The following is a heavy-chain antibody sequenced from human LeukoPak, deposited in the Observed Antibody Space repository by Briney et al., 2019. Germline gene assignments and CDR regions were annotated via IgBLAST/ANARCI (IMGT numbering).Heavy chain of an antibody. CDR3: AKHGGSSRSFDY. CDR2: IKEDGSET. CDR1: GFTFSSYW. D-gene: IGHD6-6*01. J-gene: IGHJ4*02. V-gene: IGHV3-7*01. Sequence: GGSLRLSCAASGFTFSSYWMSWVRQAPGKGLEWVASIKEDGSETDYVDSVKGRFTISRDNAKRSLYLQMNRLRVDDTAVYYCAKHGGSSRSFDYWGQGTLVTVSS.